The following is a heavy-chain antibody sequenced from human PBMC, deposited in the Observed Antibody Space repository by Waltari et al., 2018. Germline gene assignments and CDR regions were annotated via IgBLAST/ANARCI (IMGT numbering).Heavy chain of an antibody. V-gene: IGHV3-15*01. CDR3: VTDYGDYMDA. J-gene: IGHJ6*03. D-gene: IGHD3-10*01. Sequence: EVQLVESGGGLLKPGGSLRVSCEVTGFPFTKAWMRWVRQAPGKGLEWVGRIKSKGDGETTDYGVPVRGRFSISRDDSKNTIYLQMNSLKIEDTGVYYCVTDYGDYMDAWGKGTTVTVSS. CDR2: IKSKGDGETT. CDR1: GFPFTKAW.